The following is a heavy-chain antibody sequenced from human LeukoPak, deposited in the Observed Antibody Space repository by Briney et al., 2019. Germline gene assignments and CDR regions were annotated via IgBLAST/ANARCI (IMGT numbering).Heavy chain of an antibody. CDR1: GGSMNSYY. Sequence: SEALSLTCSVSGGSMNSYYWSWIRQSPGKGLEWIGYIYYSGSTNYNPSLKSRVTISVDTSKNQFSLKLSSVTAADTAVYYCARHVWLQPFDYWGQGTLVTVSS. CDR3: ARHVWLQPFDY. D-gene: IGHD3-9*01. CDR2: IYYSGST. V-gene: IGHV4-59*08. J-gene: IGHJ4*02.